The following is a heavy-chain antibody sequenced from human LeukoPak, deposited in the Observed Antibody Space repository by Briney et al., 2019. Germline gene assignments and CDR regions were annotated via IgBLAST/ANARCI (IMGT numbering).Heavy chain of an antibody. D-gene: IGHD2-8*01. CDR2: INSDGINT. Sequence: PGGSLRLSCAASGFTFSNYWMHWVRQAPGKGLVWVSRINSDGINTSYADSVKGRFTISRDNAKNTLNLQMNSLRAEDTAVYYCARDRGGTVMVCTRGKDYYYMDVWGKGTTVTVSS. J-gene: IGHJ6*03. CDR3: ARDRGGTVMVCTRGKDYYYMDV. CDR1: GFTFSNYW. V-gene: IGHV3-74*01.